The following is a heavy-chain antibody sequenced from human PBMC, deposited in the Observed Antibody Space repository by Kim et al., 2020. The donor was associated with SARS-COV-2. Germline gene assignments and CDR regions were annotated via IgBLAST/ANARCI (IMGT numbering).Heavy chain of an antibody. Sequence: GGSLRLSCAASGFTFSDYYMSWIRQAPGKGLEWVSYISSSSSYTNYADSVKGRFTISRDNAKNSLYLQMNSLRAEDTAVYYCARAAHVRHYDILTGYTLDYFDGWGQGTLVTVSS. CDR1: GFTFSDYY. D-gene: IGHD3-9*01. V-gene: IGHV3-11*06. J-gene: IGHJ4*02. CDR3: ARAAHVRHYDILTGYTLDYFDG. CDR2: ISSSSSYT.